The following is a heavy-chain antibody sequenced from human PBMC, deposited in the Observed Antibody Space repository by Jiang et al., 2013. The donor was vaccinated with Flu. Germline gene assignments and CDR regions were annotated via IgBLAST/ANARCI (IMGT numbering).Heavy chain of an antibody. CDR3: ARRVYSGYDFFNNWFDP. CDR1: GGSISSRIHY. V-gene: IGHV4-39*01. CDR2: IYYSGST. Sequence: GSGLVKPSETLSLTCTVSGGSISSRIHYWGWIRQPPGKGLEWIGNIYYSGSTYYNPSFKSRVTISVDTSKNQFSLNLNSVTAADTAVYFCARRVYSGYDFFNNWFDPWGQGTLVTASS. J-gene: IGHJ5*02. D-gene: IGHD3-3*01.